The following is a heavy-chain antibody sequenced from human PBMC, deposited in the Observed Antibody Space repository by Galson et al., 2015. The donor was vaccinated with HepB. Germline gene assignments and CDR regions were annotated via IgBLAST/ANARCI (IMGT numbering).Heavy chain of an antibody. Sequence: SVKVSCKASGYTFTSHYMHWVRQAPGQGLEWMGIINPSDGSTSYAQRFQDRVTMTRDPSTSTVYMELRSLIYEDTAVYYCARGVVGGIIDYWGQGIVVTVSS. CDR2: INPSDGST. CDR3: ARGVVGGIIDY. J-gene: IGHJ4*02. D-gene: IGHD1-26*01. CDR1: GYTFTSHY. V-gene: IGHV1-46*01.